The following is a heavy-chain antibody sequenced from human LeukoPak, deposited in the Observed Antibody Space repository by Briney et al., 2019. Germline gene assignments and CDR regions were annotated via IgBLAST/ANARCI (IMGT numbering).Heavy chain of an antibody. CDR1: GGTFSSYA. J-gene: IGHJ6*03. CDR3: ARVSPDCSSTSCYEDGNYYYYYYMDV. CDR2: ISYDGSNK. D-gene: IGHD2-2*01. Sequence: SCKASGGTFSSYAMHWVRQAPGKGLEWVAVISYDGSNKYYADSVKGRFTISRDNSKNTLYLQMNSLRAEDTAVYYCARVSPDCSSTSCYEDGNYYYYYYMDVWGKGTTVTVSS. V-gene: IGHV3-30*04.